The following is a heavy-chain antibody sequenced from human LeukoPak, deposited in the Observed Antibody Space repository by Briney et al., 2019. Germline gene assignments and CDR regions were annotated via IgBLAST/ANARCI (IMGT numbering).Heavy chain of an antibody. J-gene: IGHJ6*04. V-gene: IGHV4-59*01. CDR3: ARVKGDFWSGYSPLDV. CDR2: IYYSGST. D-gene: IGHD3-3*01. Sequence: SETLSLTCTVSGGSISSYYWSWIRQPPGRGLEWIGYIYYSGSTNYNPSLKSRVTISVDTSKNQFSLKLSSVTAADTAVYYCARVKGDFWSGYSPLDVWGKGTTVTVSS. CDR1: GGSISSYY.